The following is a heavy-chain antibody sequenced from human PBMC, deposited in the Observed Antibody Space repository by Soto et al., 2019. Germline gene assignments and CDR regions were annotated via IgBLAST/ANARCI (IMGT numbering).Heavy chain of an antibody. V-gene: IGHV1-46*01. CDR3: ARETTMTSNFDY. CDR1: GYTFTSYY. CDR2: INPIGGST. J-gene: IGHJ4*01. D-gene: IGHD4-17*01. Sequence: QVQLVQSGAEVKKPVASVKVSCKASGYTFTSYYMHWVRQAPGQGLEWMGIINPIGGSTSYAQKFQGSVTITRDTSTSTVYMELSSLRSEDTAVYYCARETTMTSNFDYWGNGTLFTVSS.